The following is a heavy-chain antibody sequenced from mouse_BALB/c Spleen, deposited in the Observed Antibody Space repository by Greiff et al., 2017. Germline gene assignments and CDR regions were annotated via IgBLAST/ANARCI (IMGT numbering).Heavy chain of an antibody. CDR1: GFTFSSYG. Sequence: EVKLMESGGDLVKPGGSLKLSCAASGFTFSSYGMSWVRQTPDKRLEWVATISSGGSYTYYPDSVKGRFTISRDNAKNTLYLQMSSLKSEDTAMYYCARAESAMDYWGQGTSVTVSS. CDR3: ARAESAMDY. CDR2: ISSGGSYT. J-gene: IGHJ4*01. V-gene: IGHV5-6*01.